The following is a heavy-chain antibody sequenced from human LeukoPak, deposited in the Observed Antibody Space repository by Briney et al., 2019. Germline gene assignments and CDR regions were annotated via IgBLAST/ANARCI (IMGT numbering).Heavy chain of an antibody. D-gene: IGHD1-1*01. J-gene: IGHJ6*02. CDR1: GGSFSGYY. CDR3: ASRERGFGVVDV. CDR2: IYYSGST. Sequence: SKTLSLTCAVYGGSFSGYYWSWIRQPPGKGLEWIGSIYYSGSTYYNPSLKSRVTISVDTSKNQFSLKLSSVTAADTAVYYCASRERGFGVVDVWGQGTTVTVSS. V-gene: IGHV4-34*01.